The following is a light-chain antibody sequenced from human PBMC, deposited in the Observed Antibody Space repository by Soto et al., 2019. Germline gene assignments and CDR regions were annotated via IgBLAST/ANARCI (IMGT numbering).Light chain of an antibody. CDR1: QGISSY. CDR3: QQVLTAPYT. CDR2: AAS. V-gene: IGKV1-8*01. J-gene: IGKJ1*01. Sequence: AIRMTQSPSSLSASTGDRVTITCRASQGISSYLAWYQQKPGKAPKLLIYAASTLQSGVPSRFSGSGSGTDFTLTISCLQSEDFATYYCQQVLTAPYTLGQGTRVEVK.